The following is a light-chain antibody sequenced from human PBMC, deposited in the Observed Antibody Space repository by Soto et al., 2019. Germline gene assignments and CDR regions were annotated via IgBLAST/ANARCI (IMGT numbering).Light chain of an antibody. CDR1: SSDVGGYDY. CDR3: SSYAGSTNLV. Sequence: QSVLTQPPSASGSPGQSVTISCTGTSSDVGGYDYVCWYQHHPGKAPKLIIYDVIKRPSGVPDRFSGFKSGNTASLTVSGLQADDEADYFCSSYAGSTNLVFGGGTKLTVL. CDR2: DVI. J-gene: IGLJ2*01. V-gene: IGLV2-8*01.